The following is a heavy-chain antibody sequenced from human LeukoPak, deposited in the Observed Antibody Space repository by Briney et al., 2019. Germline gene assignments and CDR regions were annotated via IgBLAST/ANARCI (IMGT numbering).Heavy chain of an antibody. CDR3: ARDIFGAAAAVQY. J-gene: IGHJ4*02. CDR2: NNPNSRGT. V-gene: IGHV1-2*06. CDR1: GYTFTGYY. Sequence: ASVKVSCKASGYTFTGYYMHWVRQAPGQGLEWMGRNNPNSRGTNYAQKFQGRVTMTRDTSISTAYMELSRLRSDDTAVYYFARDIFGAAAAVQYWGQGTLVTVSS. D-gene: IGHD6-13*01.